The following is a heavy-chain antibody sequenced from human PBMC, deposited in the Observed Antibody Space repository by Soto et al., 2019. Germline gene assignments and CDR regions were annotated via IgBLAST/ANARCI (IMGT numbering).Heavy chain of an antibody. CDR1: GFNFITYS. CDR3: ARKNVVVLGNYGFL. V-gene: IGHV3-21*04. CDR2: ISSSAIYI. J-gene: IGHJ4*02. Sequence: PGGSLRLSCAASGFNFITYSLNWVRQAPGKGLEWVASISSSAIYIDYADSVKGRFTISRDNSKNTLYLQMNSLRAEDTAVYYCARKNVVVLGNYGFLWGQGTLVTVSS. D-gene: IGHD2-15*01.